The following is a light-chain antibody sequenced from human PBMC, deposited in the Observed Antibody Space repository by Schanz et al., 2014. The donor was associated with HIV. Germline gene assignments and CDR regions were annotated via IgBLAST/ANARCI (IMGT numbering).Light chain of an antibody. V-gene: IGKV3-15*01. CDR2: DAS. Sequence: EIVMTQSPDTLSVSPGERATLSCRASQSIGNYLAWYQQKPGQAPRLVISDASTRATGIPARFSGRGSGTEFTLTISRLEPEDFAVYYCQQYGSSPDTFGPGTKVDIK. CDR1: QSIGNY. CDR3: QQYGSSPDT. J-gene: IGKJ3*01.